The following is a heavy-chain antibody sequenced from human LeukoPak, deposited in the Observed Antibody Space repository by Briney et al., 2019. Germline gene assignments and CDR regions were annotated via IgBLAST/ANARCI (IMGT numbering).Heavy chain of an antibody. D-gene: IGHD3-22*01. J-gene: IGHJ5*02. CDR3: ARSMSNYYDSSGYYPGVDP. V-gene: IGHV1-69*04. Sequence: SVKVSCKASGGTFSSYAISWVRQAPGQGLEWMGRIIPILGIANYAQKFQSRVTITADKSTSTAYMELSSLRSEDTAVYYCARSMSNYYDSSGYYPGVDPWGQGTLVTVSS. CDR1: GGTFSSYA. CDR2: IIPILGIA.